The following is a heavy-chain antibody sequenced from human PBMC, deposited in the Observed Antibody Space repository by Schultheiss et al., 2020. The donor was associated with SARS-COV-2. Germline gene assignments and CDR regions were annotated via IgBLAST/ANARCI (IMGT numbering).Heavy chain of an antibody. J-gene: IGHJ5*02. CDR1: GYIFTKYA. V-gene: IGHV1-46*01. D-gene: IGHD2-2*01. Sequence: ASVKVSCKASGYIFTKYAMYWVRQAPGQRPEWMGLINPSGGGASIAHKFQGRVTMTRDMSTSTVYLEVTSLTSEDTAVYYCASQFGQLRSAGWFDPWGQGTLVTVSS. CDR2: INPSGGGA. CDR3: ASQFGQLRSAGWFDP.